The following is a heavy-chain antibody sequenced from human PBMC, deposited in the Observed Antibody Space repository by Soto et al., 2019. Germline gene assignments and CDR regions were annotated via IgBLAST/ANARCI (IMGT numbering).Heavy chain of an antibody. CDR1: GYAFTTYG. CDR3: ERGRYGDY. Sequence: QCHLVQPGAEVKKPGASVKVSCKGSGYAFTTYGITWVRQAPGQGLEWMGWISAHNGNTNYAQTLKGRVTVTRDTSTSTTYMELRSLRSDDTAVYYCERGRYGDYWGQGALVTVSS. V-gene: IGHV1-18*01. D-gene: IGHD1-1*01. CDR2: ISAHNGNT. J-gene: IGHJ4*02.